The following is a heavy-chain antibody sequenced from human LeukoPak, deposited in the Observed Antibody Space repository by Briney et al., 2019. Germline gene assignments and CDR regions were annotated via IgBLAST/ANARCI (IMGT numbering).Heavy chain of an antibody. D-gene: IGHD3-9*01. CDR2: IYYSGNT. Sequence: PSETLSLTCTVSGGSISTYSWSWIRQPPGKGLEWIGYIYYSGNTNCNPSLKSRVTISVDTSKNQFSLKLSSVTAADTAVYYCARVRLVGYDILTGYYSFDYWGQGTLVTVSS. J-gene: IGHJ4*02. CDR1: GGSISTYS. CDR3: ARVRLVGYDILTGYYSFDY. V-gene: IGHV4-59*01.